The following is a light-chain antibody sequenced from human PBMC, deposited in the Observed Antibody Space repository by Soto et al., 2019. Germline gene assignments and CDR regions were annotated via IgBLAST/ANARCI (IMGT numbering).Light chain of an antibody. CDR2: DAS. CDR1: QAINTA. Sequence: AIHLTQSPTSLSASVGDKVTITCRSSQAINTALAWYQEKPGKTPDLLMYDASRLINGVPSRFSGSGSGTDFTLTISSLQPEDFAIYYCQQFNGFPLTFGGGIKVAI. V-gene: IGKV1-13*02. CDR3: QQFNGFPLT. J-gene: IGKJ4*01.